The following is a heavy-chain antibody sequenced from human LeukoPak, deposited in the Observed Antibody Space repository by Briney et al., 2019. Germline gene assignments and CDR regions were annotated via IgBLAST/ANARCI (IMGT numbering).Heavy chain of an antibody. D-gene: IGHD2-15*01. CDR1: GYTFTGYY. CDR3: AREEVYCSGGSCPPRYEYFQQ. J-gene: IGHJ1*01. Sequence: ASVKVSYKASGYTFTGYYMHWVRQAPGQGLEWMGIINPSGGSTSYAQKFQGRVTMTRDTSTSTVYMELSSLRSEDTAVYYCAREEVYCSGGSCPPRYEYFQQWGQGALATVSS. CDR2: INPSGGST. V-gene: IGHV1-46*01.